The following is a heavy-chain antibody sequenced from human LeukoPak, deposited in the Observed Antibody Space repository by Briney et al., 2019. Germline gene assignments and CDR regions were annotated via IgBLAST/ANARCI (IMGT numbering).Heavy chain of an antibody. J-gene: IGHJ6*04. CDR1: GGSISSYY. V-gene: IGHV4-59*01. Sequence: SETLSLTCTVSGGSISSYYWSWIRQPPGKGLGWIGYIYYSGSTNYNPSLKSRVTISVDTSKNQFSLKLSSVTAAGTAVYYCARDAIAVAGTYYYYYGMDVWGKGTTVTVSS. D-gene: IGHD6-19*01. CDR2: IYYSGST. CDR3: ARDAIAVAGTYYYYYGMDV.